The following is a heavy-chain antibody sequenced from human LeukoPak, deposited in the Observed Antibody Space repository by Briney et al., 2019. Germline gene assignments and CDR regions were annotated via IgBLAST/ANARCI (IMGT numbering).Heavy chain of an antibody. CDR2: IHYSGSS. Sequence: PSETLSLTCTVSGGSISSYYWNWIRQPPGKGLEWIGYIHYSGSSNYNPSLKSRVTISVDTSKNQFSLKLSSVTAADTAVYYCARRNDGGSYFRAFDIWGQGTMVTVSS. CDR1: GGSISSYY. D-gene: IGHD1-26*01. V-gene: IGHV4-59*08. CDR3: ARRNDGGSYFRAFDI. J-gene: IGHJ3*02.